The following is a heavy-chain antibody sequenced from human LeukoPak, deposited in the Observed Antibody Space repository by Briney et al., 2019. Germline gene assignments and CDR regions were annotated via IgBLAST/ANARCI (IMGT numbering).Heavy chain of an antibody. CDR3: ARWQSSGAYFDY. J-gene: IGHJ4*02. Sequence: SETLSLTCAVYGGSFSGYYWGWIRQAPGKGLEWIGTIYYDGSGYNNPSLKSRVTIFVDTSKNHFSLRLSSLTAADTAVYYCARWQSSGAYFDYWGQGALVTVSS. V-gene: IGHV4-34*01. D-gene: IGHD3-10*01. CDR2: IYYDGSG. CDR1: GGSFSGYY.